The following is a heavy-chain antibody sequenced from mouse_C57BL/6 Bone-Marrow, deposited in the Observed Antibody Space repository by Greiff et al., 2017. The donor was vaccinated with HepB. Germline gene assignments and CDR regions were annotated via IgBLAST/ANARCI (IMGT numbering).Heavy chain of an antibody. CDR2: INPGSGGT. CDR1: GYAFTNYL. Sequence: QVQLQQSGAELVRPGTSVKVSCKASGYAFTNYLMEWVKQRPGQGLEWIGVINPGSGGTNYNEKFKGKATLTADKSSSTAYMQLSSLTSEDSAVYFCARRFYYFDYWGQGTTLTVSS. J-gene: IGHJ2*01. CDR3: ARRFYYFDY. V-gene: IGHV1-54*01.